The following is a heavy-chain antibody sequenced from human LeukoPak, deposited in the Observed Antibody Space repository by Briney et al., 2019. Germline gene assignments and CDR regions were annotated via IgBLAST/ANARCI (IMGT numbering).Heavy chain of an antibody. CDR2: IIPIFGTA. CDR3: AEDIVATTNWFDP. J-gene: IGHJ5*02. D-gene: IGHD5-12*01. Sequence: SVKVSCKASGGTFSSYAISWVRQAPGQGLEWMGRIIPIFGTANYAQKFQGRVTITTDESTSTAYMELSSLRSEDTAVYYCAEDIVATTNWFDPWDQGTLVTVSS. V-gene: IGHV1-69*05. CDR1: GGTFSSYA.